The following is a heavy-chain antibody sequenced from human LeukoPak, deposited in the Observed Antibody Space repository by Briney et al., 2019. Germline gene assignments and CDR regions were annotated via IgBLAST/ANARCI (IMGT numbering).Heavy chain of an antibody. CDR2: MKSKTDDGTT. CDR1: GPSYRNAW. CDR3: TTGSYGYPFDS. D-gene: IGHD5-18*01. V-gene: IGHV3-15*01. Sequence: GGSLTLLRAASGPSYRNAWMSWARQPPGKRMRCVGRMKSKTDDGTTDYGAPVKGRSTITRDDPKNTLYVQMNSLKPEYTAVCYGTTGSYGYPFDSWGYGSLGTASS. J-gene: IGHJ4*01.